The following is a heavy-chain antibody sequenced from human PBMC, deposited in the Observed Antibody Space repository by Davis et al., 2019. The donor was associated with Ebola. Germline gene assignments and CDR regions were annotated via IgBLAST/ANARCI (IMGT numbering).Heavy chain of an antibody. CDR3: VRGGSETYNFDY. V-gene: IGHV3-13*01. CDR2: IGIAADT. Sequence: PGGSLRLSCAVSGFTFSSYDMHWVRQTIEKRLEWVSTIGIAADTYYPGSVKGRFTISRDNANNSLYLQMSSLRAGDTAVYHCVRGGSETYNFDYWGQGTLVTVSS. CDR1: GFTFSSYD. J-gene: IGHJ4*02. D-gene: IGHD5-24*01.